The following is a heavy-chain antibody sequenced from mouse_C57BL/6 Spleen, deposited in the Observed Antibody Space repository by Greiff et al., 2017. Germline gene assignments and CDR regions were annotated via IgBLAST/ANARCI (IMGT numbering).Heavy chain of an antibody. CDR3: VRDSNYGYFDV. V-gene: IGHV1-52*01. CDR1: GYTFTSYW. D-gene: IGHD2-5*01. Sequence: QVQLQQPGAELVRPGSSVKLSCKASGYTFTSYWMHWVKQRPIQGLEWIGNIDPSDSETHYNQKFKDKATLTVDKSSSTAYMQLSRLTSEDSAVYFCVRDSNYGYFDVWGTGTTVAVSS. CDR2: IDPSDSET. J-gene: IGHJ1*03.